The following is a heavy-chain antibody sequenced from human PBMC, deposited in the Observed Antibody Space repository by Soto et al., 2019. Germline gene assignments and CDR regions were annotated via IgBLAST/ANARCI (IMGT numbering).Heavy chain of an antibody. CDR3: ARDPGYVDL. CDR1: VGSVSSGGYY. D-gene: IGHD2-2*01. J-gene: IGHJ3*01. CDR2: IYYNGGT. Sequence: SETLSLTCTVSVGSVSSGGYYWSWIRQPPGKGLEWIGYIYYNGGTNYNPSLNSRVTMSVDTSKNQFSLKLTSVTTADTAVYYCARDPGYVDLWGQGTMVTVSS. V-gene: IGHV4-61*08.